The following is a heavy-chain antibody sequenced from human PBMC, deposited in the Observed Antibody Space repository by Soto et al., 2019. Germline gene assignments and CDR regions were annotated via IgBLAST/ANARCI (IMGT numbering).Heavy chain of an antibody. CDR3: ARGRQELRFLEWLPLGNYYYGMDV. CDR1: GGSISSYY. V-gene: IGHV4-59*01. Sequence: SETLSLTCTVSGGSISSYYWSLIRQPPGKGLEWIGYIYYSGSTNYNPSLKSRVTISVDTSKNQFSLKLSSVTAADTAVYYCARGRQELRFLEWLPLGNYYYGMDVWGQGTTVTVSS. J-gene: IGHJ6*02. CDR2: IYYSGST. D-gene: IGHD3-3*01.